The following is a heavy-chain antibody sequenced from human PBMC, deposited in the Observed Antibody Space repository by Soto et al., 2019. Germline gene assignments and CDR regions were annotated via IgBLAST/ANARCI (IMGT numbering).Heavy chain of an antibody. CDR2: ISGFNGNT. V-gene: IGHV1-18*01. CDR1: GYTCSIDG. J-gene: IGHJ4*02. Sequence: QVQLVQSGAEVKKPGASVRVSFKASGYTCSIDGISWVRQAPGQGLEWLGWISGFNGNTKESEKLQGRVTLTTDTAAHTAHMELRGLRSDATAVYYCARASAYSTPGSFDNWGQGTLVTVSS. D-gene: IGHD6-13*01. CDR3: ARASAYSTPGSFDN.